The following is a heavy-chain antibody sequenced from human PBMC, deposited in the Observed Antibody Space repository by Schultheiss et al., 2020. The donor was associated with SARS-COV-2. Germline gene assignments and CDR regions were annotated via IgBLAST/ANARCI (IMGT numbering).Heavy chain of an antibody. V-gene: IGHV4-38-2*01. Sequence: GSLRLSCAASGFTFDDYGMSWVRQAPGKGLEWIGSIYYSGSTYYNLSLKSRVTISVDTSKNQFSLKLSSVTAAETAVYYCARRARIVGATANYYFDYWGQGTLVTGSS. CDR3: ARRARIVGATANYYFDY. CDR1: GFTFDDYG. D-gene: IGHD1-26*01. J-gene: IGHJ4*02. CDR2: IYYSGST.